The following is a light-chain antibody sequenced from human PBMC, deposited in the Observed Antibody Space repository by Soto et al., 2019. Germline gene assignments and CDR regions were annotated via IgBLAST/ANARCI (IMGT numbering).Light chain of an antibody. CDR1: QGVTTN. Sequence: EIIMTQTQRTMSVSPGGRATLSCRTAQGVTTNFAWYQQKSGQSPRLLIYDVSNRATGVPARFSGSGSETDFTLTISGLRSEDSAVYFCQQYNNWPFSFGQGTRLEF. J-gene: IGKJ5*01. CDR3: QQYNNWPFS. CDR2: DVS. V-gene: IGKV3-15*01.